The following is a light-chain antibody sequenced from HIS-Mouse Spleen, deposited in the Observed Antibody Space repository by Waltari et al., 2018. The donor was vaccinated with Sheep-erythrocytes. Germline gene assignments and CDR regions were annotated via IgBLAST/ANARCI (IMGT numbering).Light chain of an antibody. V-gene: IGLV2-8*01. J-gene: IGLJ3*02. CDR1: SSDGGGDNY. CDR2: EVS. CDR3: SSYAGSNNWV. Sequence: QSALTQPPSASGSPGQSVTIPCTGTSSDGGGDNYVYRYHQHPGKGPNLMIYEVSKRPSGVPDRFSGSKSGNTASMTVSGLQAEDEADYYCSSYAGSNNWVFGGGTKLTVL.